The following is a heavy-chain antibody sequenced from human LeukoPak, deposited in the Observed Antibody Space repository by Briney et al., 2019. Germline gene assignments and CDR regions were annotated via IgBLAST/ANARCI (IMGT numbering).Heavy chain of an antibody. D-gene: IGHD3-22*01. J-gene: IGHJ6*03. Sequence: GASVTVSCKASGSTFTSYGISWVRQAPRQGLEWMGWISAYNGNTNYAQKLQGRVTMTTDTATSTAYMELRSLRSDDTAVYYCASGTYYYDRSGYYPMDVWGKGTTVTVSS. CDR1: GSTFTSYG. CDR3: ASGTYYYDRSGYYPMDV. CDR2: ISAYNGNT. V-gene: IGHV1-18*01.